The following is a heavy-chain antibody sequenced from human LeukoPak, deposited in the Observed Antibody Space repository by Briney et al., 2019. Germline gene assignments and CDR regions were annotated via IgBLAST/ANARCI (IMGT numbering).Heavy chain of an antibody. CDR2: INPNSGGT. CDR3: ARIRRYYDSPDWFDP. V-gene: IGHV1-2*02. CDR1: GYTFTGYD. Sequence: GASVKVSCKASGYTFTGYDMHWVRQAPGQGLEWMGWINPNSGGTNYAQKFQGRVTMTRDTSISTAYMELSRLRSDDTAVYYCARIRRYYDSPDWFDPWGQGTRVTVSS. D-gene: IGHD3-22*01. J-gene: IGHJ5*02.